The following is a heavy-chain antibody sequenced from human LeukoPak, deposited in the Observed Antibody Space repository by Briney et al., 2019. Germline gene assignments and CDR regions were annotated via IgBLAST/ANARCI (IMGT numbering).Heavy chain of an antibody. D-gene: IGHD5-18*01. V-gene: IGHV1-2*02. CDR1: GYTVTGHY. CDR2: INPNSGVT. J-gene: IGHJ4*02. Sequence: ASVRVSCKASGYTVTGHYLHWVRQAPGQGLEWMGWINPNSGVTNYAQKFQGRVTMARDTSINTAYMELHSLTSDDTAMYYCAKDAYSGFSSSYNMDSWGQGTLVTVSS. CDR3: AKDAYSGFSSSYNMDS.